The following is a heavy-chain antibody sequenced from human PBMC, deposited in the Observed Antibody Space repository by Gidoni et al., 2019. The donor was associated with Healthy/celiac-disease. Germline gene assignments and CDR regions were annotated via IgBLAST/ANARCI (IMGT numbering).Heavy chain of an antibody. D-gene: IGHD3-22*01. CDR2: INHSGST. CDR1: GGSFSGYY. J-gene: IGHJ4*02. Sequence: QVQLQQWGAGLLKPSETLSLTCAVSGGSFSGYYWSWIRQPPGKGLEWIGEINHSGSTNYNPSLKSRVTISVDTSKNQFSLKLSSVTAADTAVYYCASFYYDDSSDYWGQGTLVTVSS. V-gene: IGHV4-34*01. CDR3: ASFYYDDSSDY.